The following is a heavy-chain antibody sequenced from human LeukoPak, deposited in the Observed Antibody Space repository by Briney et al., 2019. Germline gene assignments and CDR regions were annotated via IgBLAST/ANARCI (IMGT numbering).Heavy chain of an antibody. CDR2: INPSDGST. Sequence: GASVKVSCKASGYTFTSWYMHWVRQAPGQGPEWMGIINPSDGSTSSAQKFQGRITMTRDTSTSTVYMELSSLRSEDTAVYYCATVPGGKYYYYGVDVWGQGTTVTVSS. D-gene: IGHD3-16*01. V-gene: IGHV1-46*01. J-gene: IGHJ6*02. CDR1: GYTFTSWY. CDR3: ATVPGGKYYYYGVDV.